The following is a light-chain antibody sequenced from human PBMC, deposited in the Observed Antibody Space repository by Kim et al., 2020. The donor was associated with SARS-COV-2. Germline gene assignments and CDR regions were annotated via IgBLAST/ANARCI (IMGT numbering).Light chain of an antibody. J-gene: IGLJ2*01. CDR1: ALPKQY. CDR3: QSDEV. V-gene: IGLV3-25*03. CDR2: KDS. Sequence: SYELTQPPSVSVSPGQTARITCSGDALPKQYAYWYQQKPGQAPVLVIYKDSERPSGIPERFSGSSSGTTVTLTISGVQAEDEADYYCQSDEVFGGGTQLTVL.